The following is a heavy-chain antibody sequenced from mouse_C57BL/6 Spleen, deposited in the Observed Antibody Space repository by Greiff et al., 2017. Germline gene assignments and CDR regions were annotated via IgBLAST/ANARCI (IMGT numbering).Heavy chain of an antibody. CDR2: IDPEDGDT. V-gene: IGHV14-1*01. CDR1: GFNIKDYY. Sequence: EVQRVESGAELVRPGASVKLSCTASGFNIKDYYMHWVKQRPEQGLEWIGRIDPEDGDTEYAPKFQGKATMTADTSSNTAYLQLSSLTSEDTAVYYCTPIYDGYSAWFAYWGQGTLVTVSA. CDR3: TPIYDGYSAWFAY. D-gene: IGHD2-3*01. J-gene: IGHJ3*01.